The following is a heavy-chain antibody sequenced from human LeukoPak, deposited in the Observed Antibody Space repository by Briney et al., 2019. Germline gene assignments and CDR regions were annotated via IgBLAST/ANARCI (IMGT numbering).Heavy chain of an antibody. CDR3: AATSPTTVTTGYFDY. CDR1: GGTFSSYA. Sequence: SVKVCCKASGGTFSSYAISWVRQAPGQGLEWMGGIIPIFGTANYAQKFQGRVTITADKSTSTAYMELSSLRSEDTAVYYCAATSPTTVTTGYFDYWGQGTLVTVSS. J-gene: IGHJ4*02. V-gene: IGHV1-69*06. D-gene: IGHD4-11*01. CDR2: IIPIFGTA.